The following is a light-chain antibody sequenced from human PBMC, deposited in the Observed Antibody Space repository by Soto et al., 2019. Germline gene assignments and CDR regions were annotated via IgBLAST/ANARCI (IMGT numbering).Light chain of an antibody. V-gene: IGKV1-39*01. Sequence: DIQMTQSPSSLPASVGDRVTITCRASQSISTYLNWYQQKPGKAPNLLIFAASTLQSGVPSRFSGSGSGTDFTLTIRSLQPEDFATYYCQQSYTAPLTFGGGTKVDIK. CDR2: AAS. CDR3: QQSYTAPLT. J-gene: IGKJ4*01. CDR1: QSISTY.